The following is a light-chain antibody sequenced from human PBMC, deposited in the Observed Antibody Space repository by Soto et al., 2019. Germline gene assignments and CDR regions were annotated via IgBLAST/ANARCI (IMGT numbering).Light chain of an antibody. Sequence: DIQMTQFPSTLSASVGDRVTSTCRDSQSINSWLAWYQQKPGKAPKLLIYEASTLERGVPSRFGGSGSGTEFTLTISSLQCDDFGTYYCQQYNAYSWTFGQGTKVDIK. CDR2: EAS. CDR3: QQYNAYSWT. CDR1: QSINSW. J-gene: IGKJ1*01. V-gene: IGKV1-5*03.